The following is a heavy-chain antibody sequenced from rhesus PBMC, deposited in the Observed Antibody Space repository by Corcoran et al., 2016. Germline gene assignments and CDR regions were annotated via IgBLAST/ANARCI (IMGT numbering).Heavy chain of an antibody. CDR2: IDGYSGLI. CDR3: VRSSGLSGSYYGFDS. V-gene: IGHV4-80*01. Sequence: QVQLQESGPGLVKPSETLSLTCAVSGGSLSSSWWTWIRQSPGKGLEWIGEIDGYSGLINHNPTRKSRRTIAKDASKNQFSLNLSSMSAADTAVYYCVRSSGLSGSYYGFDSWGQGVVVTVSS. D-gene: IGHD2-21*01. J-gene: IGHJ6*01. CDR1: GGSLSSSW.